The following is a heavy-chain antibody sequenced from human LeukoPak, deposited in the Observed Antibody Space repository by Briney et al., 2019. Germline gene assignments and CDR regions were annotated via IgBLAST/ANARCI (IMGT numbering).Heavy chain of an antibody. CDR3: ARGDRRTLWAPLDY. Sequence: ASVKVSCKASGGTFSSYAISWVRQAPGQGLEWLGWINPNSGGTDYAQNFQGRVTMTRDTSISTAYMELSRLRSDDTAMYFCARGDRRTLWAPLDYWGQGTLVTVSS. CDR2: INPNSGGT. V-gene: IGHV1-2*02. D-gene: IGHD5-18*01. CDR1: GGTFSSYA. J-gene: IGHJ4*02.